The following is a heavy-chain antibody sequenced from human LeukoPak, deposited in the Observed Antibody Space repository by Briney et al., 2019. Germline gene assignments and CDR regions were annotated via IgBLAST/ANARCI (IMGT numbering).Heavy chain of an antibody. CDR3: ASGPWQWPAAY. D-gene: IGHD6-19*01. V-gene: IGHV4-59*01. Sequence: SETLSLTCTVSGGSISSTYWSWIRQPPGKGLEWIGYIYYSGSTNYNPSLKSRVTISVDTSKNQFSLKLSSVTAADTAVYYCASGPWQWPAAYWGQGTLVTVSS. CDR2: IYYSGST. CDR1: GGSISSTY. J-gene: IGHJ4*02.